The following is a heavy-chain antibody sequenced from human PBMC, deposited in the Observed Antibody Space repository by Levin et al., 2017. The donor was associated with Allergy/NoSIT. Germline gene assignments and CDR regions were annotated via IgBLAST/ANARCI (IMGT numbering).Heavy chain of an antibody. CDR1: GYSFTSYW. Sequence: ASVKVSCKGSGYSFTSYWIGWVRQMPGKGLEWMGIIYPGDSDTRYSPSFQGQVTISADKSISTAYLQWSSLKASDTAMYYCARTRVEMATIKWYDYWGQGTLVTVSS. J-gene: IGHJ4*02. D-gene: IGHD5-24*01. CDR3: ARTRVEMATIKWYDY. CDR2: IYPGDSDT. V-gene: IGHV5-51*01.